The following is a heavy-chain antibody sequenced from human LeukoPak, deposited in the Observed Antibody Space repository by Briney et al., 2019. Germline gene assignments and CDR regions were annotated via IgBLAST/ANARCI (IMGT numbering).Heavy chain of an antibody. J-gene: IGHJ6*02. Sequence: GGSLRLSCAASGFTFSSYGMHWVRQAPGKGLEWVAFIRYDGSNKYYADSVKGRYTISRDNSKNTLYLQMNSLRAEDTAVYYCAKGTYYDILAVLMDVWGQGTTVTVSS. D-gene: IGHD3-9*01. CDR2: IRYDGSNK. CDR1: GFTFSSYG. V-gene: IGHV3-30*02. CDR3: AKGTYYDILAVLMDV.